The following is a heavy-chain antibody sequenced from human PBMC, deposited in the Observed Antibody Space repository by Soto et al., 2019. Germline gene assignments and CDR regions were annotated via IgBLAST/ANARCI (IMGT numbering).Heavy chain of an antibody. CDR1: GGSISSGDYY. V-gene: IGHV4-30-4*01. J-gene: IGHJ4*02. CDR3: ARSRHSGSYFFDY. CDR2: IHNTGSP. D-gene: IGHD1-26*01. Sequence: SETLSLTCTVSGGSISSGDYYWTWIRQPPGKGLEWIAYIHNTGSPYYNLSLKSRLTISLDTSKDQFSLRLSSVTAADTAVYYCARSRHSGSYFFDYWGQGILVTVSS.